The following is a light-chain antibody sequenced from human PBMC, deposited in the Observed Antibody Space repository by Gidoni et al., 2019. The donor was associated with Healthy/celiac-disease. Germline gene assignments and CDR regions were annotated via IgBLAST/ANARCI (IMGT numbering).Light chain of an antibody. V-gene: IGLV1-51*01. J-gene: IGLJ2*01. CDR1: SSNIGNNS. CDR2: DNN. Sequence: QSVWTQPPSVSAATGQKVTISCSGSSSNIGNNSVSWYQQLPGTAPKLLIYDNNKRPSGIPDRFSGSKSGTSATLGITGLQTGDEADYYCGTWDSSLSAVVFGGGTKLTVL. CDR3: GTWDSSLSAVV.